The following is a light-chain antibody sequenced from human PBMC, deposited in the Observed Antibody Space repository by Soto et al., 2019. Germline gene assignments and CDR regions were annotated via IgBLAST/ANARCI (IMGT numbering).Light chain of an antibody. V-gene: IGKV3D-15*01. CDR1: QSVSSSY. CDR3: QQYNNWPPNT. J-gene: IGKJ5*01. Sequence: EIVMTQSPSTLSVSPWERSTLSFMASQSVSSSYLSWYQQKPGQAPRLLIYGASSRATGIPDRFSGSGSGTDFTLTISSLQSEDFAVYYCQQYNNWPPNTFGQGTRLEIK. CDR2: GAS.